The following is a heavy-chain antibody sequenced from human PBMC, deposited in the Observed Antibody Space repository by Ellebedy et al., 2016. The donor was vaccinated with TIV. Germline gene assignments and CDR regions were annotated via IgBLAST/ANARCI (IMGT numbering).Heavy chain of an antibody. CDR2: IKGDGSSA. D-gene: IGHD1-26*01. J-gene: IGHJ4*02. CDR3: VYGSGSYLGGFDY. V-gene: IGHV3-74*01. CDR1: GFTFSSYS. Sequence: GGSLRLSCAASGFTFSSYSVNWVRQAPGKELVWVSRIKGDGSSAGYADSVKGRFTISRDNSKNTLNLQMNSLRAEDTAVYYCVYGSGSYLGGFDYWGQGTLVTVSS.